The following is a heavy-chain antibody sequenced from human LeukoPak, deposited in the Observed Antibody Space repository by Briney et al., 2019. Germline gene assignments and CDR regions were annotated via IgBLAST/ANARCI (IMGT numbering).Heavy chain of an antibody. V-gene: IGHV3-74*01. Sequence: GGSLRLSCAASGFTFSNYWMHWVRQTPGEGLVCVSLIKGDGSSTTYADSVKGRFTISRDNAKNTVYLQMNSLRAEDTAVYYCARGNYHAMDVWGQGTAVTVSS. J-gene: IGHJ6*02. CDR2: IKGDGSST. CDR3: ARGNYHAMDV. CDR1: GFTFSNYW.